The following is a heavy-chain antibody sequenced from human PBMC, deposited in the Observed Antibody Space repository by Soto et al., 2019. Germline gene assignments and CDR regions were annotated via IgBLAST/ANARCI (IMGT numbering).Heavy chain of an antibody. D-gene: IGHD3-10*01. CDR2: IYSGGST. CDR1: GFTVSSNY. Sequence: EVQLVESGGGLVQPGGSLRLSCAASGFTVSSNYMSWVRQAPGKGLEWVSVIYSGGSTYYADSVKGRFTISRYNSKNTLYHQKNSLRAEDTAVYYCGRGPYYYGSGSYDYWGQGNLVTVSS. V-gene: IGHV3-66*01. CDR3: GRGPYYYGSGSYDY. J-gene: IGHJ4*02.